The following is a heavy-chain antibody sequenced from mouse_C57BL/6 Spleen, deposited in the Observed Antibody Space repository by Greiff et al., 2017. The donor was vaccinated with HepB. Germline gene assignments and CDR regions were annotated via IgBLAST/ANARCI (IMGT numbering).Heavy chain of an antibody. D-gene: IGHD2-1*01. J-gene: IGHJ4*01. Sequence: QVQLQQPGAELVRPGSSVKLSCKASGYTFTSYWMDWVKQRPGQGLEWIGNIYTSDSETHYNQKFKDKATLTVDKSSSTAYMQLSSLTSEDSAVYYCARYGNYGVYAMDYWGQGTSVTVSS. CDR1: GYTFTSYW. CDR3: ARYGNYGVYAMDY. V-gene: IGHV1-61*01. CDR2: IYTSDSET.